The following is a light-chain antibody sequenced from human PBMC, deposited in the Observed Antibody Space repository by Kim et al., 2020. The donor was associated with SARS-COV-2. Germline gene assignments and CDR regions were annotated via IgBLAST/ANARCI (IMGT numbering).Light chain of an antibody. CDR3: QQTNSPLT. CDR2: KSS. J-gene: IGKJ4*01. Sequence: DIQMTQSPSTLSASVGDRVTITCRASQTISTWLAWYQQKPGRAPKLLIHKSSSLQSGVPSRFSGSGSGTEFTLTISSLQPEDFGTYFCQQTNSPLTFGGGTKVDIK. V-gene: IGKV1-5*03. CDR1: QTISTW.